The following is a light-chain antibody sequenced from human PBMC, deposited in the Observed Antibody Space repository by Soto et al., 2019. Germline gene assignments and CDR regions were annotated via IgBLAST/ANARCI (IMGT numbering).Light chain of an antibody. CDR3: QQYDKLPRT. V-gene: IGKV1-33*01. J-gene: IGKJ1*01. Sequence: DIQMTQSPSSLSASVGDRVTITCQASQDISNYLNWYQQKPGKAPKLLIYDASNLETGVPSRFSGSGSGTDFTFTISILQPEDIATYYCQQYDKLPRTFGQGTKVEIK. CDR2: DAS. CDR1: QDISNY.